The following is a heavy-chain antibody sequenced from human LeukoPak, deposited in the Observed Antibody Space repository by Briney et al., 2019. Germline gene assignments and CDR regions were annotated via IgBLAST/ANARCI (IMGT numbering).Heavy chain of an antibody. CDR3: ARGALKWELPPIRARKSYYFDY. Sequence: GSLRLSCAASGFTFNNYGMSWVRQPPGKGLEWIGEINQSGSTNYNPSLKSRVTISVDTSKNHFSLKLSSVTAADTAVYYCARGALKWELPPIRARKSYYFDYWGQGTLVTVSS. CDR2: INQSGST. V-gene: IGHV4-34*01. J-gene: IGHJ4*02. D-gene: IGHD1-26*01. CDR1: GFTFNNYG.